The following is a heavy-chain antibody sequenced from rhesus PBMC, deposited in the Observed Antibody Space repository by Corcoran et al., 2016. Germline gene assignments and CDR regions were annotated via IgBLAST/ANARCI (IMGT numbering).Heavy chain of an antibody. Sequence: QVQLQESGPGLVKPSETLSLTCTVSGYSISSGFYWDWLRLPPGKGLEFIGYFRGTNGNTYYNPSLKRRLTISRDTSKNQLSLKVNSVTAADTAMYYCARHGTGWFLEYWGQGVLVTVSS. J-gene: IGHJ5-2*01. V-gene: IGHV4-99*01. CDR1: GYSISSGFY. CDR3: ARHGTGWFLEY. CDR2: FRGTNGNT. D-gene: IGHD6-31*01.